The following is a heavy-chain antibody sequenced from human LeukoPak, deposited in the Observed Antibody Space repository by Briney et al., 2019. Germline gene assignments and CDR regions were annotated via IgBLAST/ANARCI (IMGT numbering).Heavy chain of an antibody. D-gene: IGHD1-26*01. CDR2: IIPIFGTA. J-gene: IGHJ4*02. CDR3: AGVLVGAIGNYFDY. CDR1: GGTFSSYA. V-gene: IGHV1-69*05. Sequence: SVKVSCKASGGTFSSYAISWVRQAPGQGLEWMGGIIPIFGTANYAQKFQGRVTMTRDTSTSTVYLELSSLRSEDTAVYYCAGVLVGAIGNYFDYWGQGTLVTVSS.